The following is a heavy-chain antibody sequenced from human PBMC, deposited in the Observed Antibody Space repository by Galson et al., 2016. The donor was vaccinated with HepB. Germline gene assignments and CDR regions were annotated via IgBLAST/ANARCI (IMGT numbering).Heavy chain of an antibody. D-gene: IGHD3/OR15-3a*01. Sequence: SLRLSCAASGFTFDGYAMHWVRQTPGKGLEWVSGISWNSGSIGYADSVKGRFIISGDNAKNSLYLQMNSLRSEDTALYYCAKVDRWRYDAFDIWGQGTMVTVSS. CDR1: GFTFDGYA. CDR2: ISWNSGSI. V-gene: IGHV3-9*01. J-gene: IGHJ3*02. CDR3: AKVDRWRYDAFDI.